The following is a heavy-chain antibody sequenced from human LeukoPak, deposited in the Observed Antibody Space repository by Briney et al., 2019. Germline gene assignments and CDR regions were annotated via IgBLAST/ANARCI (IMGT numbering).Heavy chain of an antibody. CDR1: GFTVSSNY. CDR2: IYSGGST. V-gene: IGHV3-66*01. J-gene: IGHJ6*02. Sequence: PGGSLRLSCAASGFTVSSNYMSWVRQAPGKGLEWVSVIYSGGSTYYADSVKGRFTIPRDNSKNTLYLQMNSLRAEDTAVYYCARRDSSSSRYYYYYGMDVWGQGTTVTVSS. CDR3: ARRDSSSSRYYYYYGMDV. D-gene: IGHD6-6*01.